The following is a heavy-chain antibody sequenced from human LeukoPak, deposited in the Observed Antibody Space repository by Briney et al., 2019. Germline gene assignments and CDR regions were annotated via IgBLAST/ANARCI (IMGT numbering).Heavy chain of an antibody. V-gene: IGHV3-30*02. CDR1: GFTFSRFG. CDR3: ARDRYYIFDY. D-gene: IGHD3-10*01. CDR2: ILYDGTKK. J-gene: IGHJ4*02. Sequence: GGSLRLSCAASGFTFSRFGMHWVRQAPGQGLEWVAFILYDGTKKYYADSVKGRFTISRDNAKSTVYLQMNSLRAEDTAVYFCARDRYYIFDYWGQGAPVTVSS.